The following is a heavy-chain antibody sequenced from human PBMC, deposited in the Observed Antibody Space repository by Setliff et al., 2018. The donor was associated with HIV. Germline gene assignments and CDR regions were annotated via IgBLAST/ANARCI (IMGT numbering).Heavy chain of an antibody. CDR3: ARVARGGHSSRWYYFDY. D-gene: IGHD6-13*01. Sequence: PSETLSLTCVVSGYSVTSDYYWGWIRQSPGKGLEWIGSVYYSGSTYHNPSLKSRITISIDTSKDHFSLHLSSVTAADTAVYYCARVARGGHSSRWYYFDYWGQGTLVTVSS. CDR2: VYYSGST. V-gene: IGHV4-38-2*01. J-gene: IGHJ4*02. CDR1: GYSVTSDYY.